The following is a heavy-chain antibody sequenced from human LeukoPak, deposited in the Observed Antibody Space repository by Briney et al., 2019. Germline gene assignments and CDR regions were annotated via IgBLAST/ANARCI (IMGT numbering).Heavy chain of an antibody. CDR2: VNYGGTS. D-gene: IGHD4-17*01. Sequence: SETLSLTCAVYGGSFSDNYWTWIRRPPGKGLEWIGDVNYGGTSNYNPSLKSRATLSVDTSKNQFSLKLSSVTAADTAVYYCTRRPARADFGDYGANYYYYYYMDVWGKGTTVTVSS. CDR3: TRRPARADFGDYGANYYYYYYMDV. J-gene: IGHJ6*03. CDR1: GGSFSDNY. V-gene: IGHV4-34*01.